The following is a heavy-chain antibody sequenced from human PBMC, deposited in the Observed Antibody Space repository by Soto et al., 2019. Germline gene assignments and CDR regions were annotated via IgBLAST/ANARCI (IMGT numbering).Heavy chain of an antibody. CDR2: IYPGDSDT. Sequence: GESLNISCMGSGYTFTTYWIACVRQMPGKGMEWMWIIYPGDSDTRYSPSFQGQVTISVDKSLSTAYLQWKSLKASDTAMYYCARDAVAGIGMRSYYYYGMDVWGQGTTVTVSS. D-gene: IGHD6-19*01. CDR3: ARDAVAGIGMRSYYYYGMDV. J-gene: IGHJ6*02. CDR1: GYTFTTYW. V-gene: IGHV5-51*01.